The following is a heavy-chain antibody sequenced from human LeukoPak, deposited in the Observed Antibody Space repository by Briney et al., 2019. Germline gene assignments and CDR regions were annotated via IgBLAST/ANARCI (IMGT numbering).Heavy chain of an antibody. Sequence: PGGSLRLSCAASGFTFSSYGMHWVRQAPGKGLEGVAFIRYDGSNKYYADSVKGRFTISRDNAKNSLYLQMNSLRAEDTAVYYCASRVGEFFPLDYWGQGTLVTVSS. V-gene: IGHV3-30*02. CDR3: ASRVGEFFPLDY. D-gene: IGHD3-10*01. CDR2: IRYDGSNK. CDR1: GFTFSSYG. J-gene: IGHJ4*02.